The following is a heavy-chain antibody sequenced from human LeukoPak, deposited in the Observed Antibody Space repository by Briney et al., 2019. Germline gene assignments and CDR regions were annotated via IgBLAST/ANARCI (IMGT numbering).Heavy chain of an antibody. D-gene: IGHD3-3*01. V-gene: IGHV4-59*01. J-gene: IGHJ3*02. CDR3: ARVRPIWSGPLAAFDI. CDR1: GGSFSSYY. Sequence: SETLSLTCAVYGGSFSSYYWSWIRQPPGKGLEWIGYIYYSGSTNYNPSLKSRVTISVDTSKNQFSLKLSSVTAADTAVYYCARVRPIWSGPLAAFDIWGQGTMVTVSS. CDR2: IYYSGST.